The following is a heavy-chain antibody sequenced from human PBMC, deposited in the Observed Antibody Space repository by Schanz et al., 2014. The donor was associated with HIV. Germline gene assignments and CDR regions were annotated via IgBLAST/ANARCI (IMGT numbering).Heavy chain of an antibody. CDR2: ISESGGRS. J-gene: IGHJ4*02. Sequence: EVQLLDSGGGLVQPGGSLRLSCVASGFTFNNYAMTWVRQAPGKGQEWVSTISESGGRSYYADSVNGRFTISRDNSKNTLYLQMTTLRTEDTAVYYCAKPEYDSRGNSQSHFDSWGQGTLVTVSS. CDR1: GFTFNNYA. CDR3: AKPEYDSRGNSQSHFDS. D-gene: IGHD3-22*01. V-gene: IGHV3-23*01.